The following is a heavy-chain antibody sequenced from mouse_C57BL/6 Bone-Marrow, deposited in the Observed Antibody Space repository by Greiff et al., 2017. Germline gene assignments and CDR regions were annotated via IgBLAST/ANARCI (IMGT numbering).Heavy chain of an antibody. CDR1: GYTFTGYW. Sequence: QVQLQQSGAELMKPGASVKLSCKATGYTFTGYWIEWVKQRPGHGLEWIGEILPGSGSTNSNEKFKGKATFTADTSSNTAYMQLSSLTTEDSAIYYCARGGLRSVAYWGQGTLVTVSA. CDR2: ILPGSGST. D-gene: IGHD3-1*01. V-gene: IGHV1-9*01. CDR3: ARGGLRSVAY. J-gene: IGHJ3*01.